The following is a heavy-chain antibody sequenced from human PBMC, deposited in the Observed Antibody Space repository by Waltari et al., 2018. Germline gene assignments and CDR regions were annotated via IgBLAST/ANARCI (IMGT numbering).Heavy chain of an antibody. D-gene: IGHD2-8*02. CDR1: GTSRTGVS. V-gene: IGHV1-24*01. CDR3: ATVYCGGGACYKYQYYYGLDV. Sequence: QVQLVQSGTEVKKPGDSVKVSCKVSGTSRTGVSIHWVRQPPGKGLEWMGGVDPEDGEKIYAQKFQGRVTMTEDTSTDTAYMELSRLRSEDTAIYYCATVYCGGGACYKYQYYYGLDVWGQGTTVTV. CDR2: VDPEDGEK. J-gene: IGHJ6*02.